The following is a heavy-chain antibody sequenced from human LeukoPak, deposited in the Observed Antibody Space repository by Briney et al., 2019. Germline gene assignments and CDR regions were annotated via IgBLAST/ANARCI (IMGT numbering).Heavy chain of an antibody. Sequence: PGGSLRLSCVVSGFTFSSNHWVRQAPGKWLEWVAVISYDGSKKYYADSVKGRFTISRDSSKNTLSLQMNSLRAEDTAVYYCAKEYDRVHDAFDIWGQGTMVTVSS. CDR2: ISYDGSKK. CDR3: AKEYDRVHDAFDI. CDR1: GFTFSSN. J-gene: IGHJ3*02. V-gene: IGHV3-30*18. D-gene: IGHD3-9*01.